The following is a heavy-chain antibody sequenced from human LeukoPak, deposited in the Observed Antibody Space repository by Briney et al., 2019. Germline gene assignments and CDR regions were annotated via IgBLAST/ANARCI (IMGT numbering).Heavy chain of an antibody. CDR2: INFDGTIT. V-gene: IGHV3-74*01. J-gene: IGHJ3*02. D-gene: IGHD2/OR15-2a*01. CDR1: GFTFSSYW. Sequence: PGGSLRLSCAASGFTFSSYWRHWVRQVPGKGLVWVSRINFDGTITTYADSVNGRFTISRNNTKNPLYLPMTSLSAEDTAVYYCARGWYHFPDIWGQGTVVTVSS. CDR3: ARGWYHFPDI.